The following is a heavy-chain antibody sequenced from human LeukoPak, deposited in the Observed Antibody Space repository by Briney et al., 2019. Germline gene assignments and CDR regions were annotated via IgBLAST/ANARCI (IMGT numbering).Heavy chain of an antibody. CDR3: AREVVLGSELGFDP. CDR1: GFTFSSYA. CDR2: ISYDGSNK. Sequence: PGGSLRLSCAASGFTFSSYAMHWVRQAPGKGLEWVAVISYDGSNKYYADSVKGRFTISRDNSKNTLYLQMNSLRAEDTAVYYCAREVVLGSELGFDPWGQGTLVTVSS. V-gene: IGHV3-30*04. J-gene: IGHJ5*02. D-gene: IGHD3-10*01.